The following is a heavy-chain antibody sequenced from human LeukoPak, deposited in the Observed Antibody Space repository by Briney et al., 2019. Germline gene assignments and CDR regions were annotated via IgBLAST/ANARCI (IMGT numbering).Heavy chain of an antibody. CDR1: GYTFTSYY. Sequence: GASVKVSCKASGYTFTSYYMHWVRQAPGQGLEWMGWINPNSGGTNYAQKFQGRVTMTRDTSISTAYMELSRLRSDDTAVYYCARSRRITMIVVVITTGVAFDIWGQGTMVTVSS. CDR3: ARSRRITMIVVVITTGVAFDI. J-gene: IGHJ3*02. D-gene: IGHD3-22*01. V-gene: IGHV1-2*02. CDR2: INPNSGGT.